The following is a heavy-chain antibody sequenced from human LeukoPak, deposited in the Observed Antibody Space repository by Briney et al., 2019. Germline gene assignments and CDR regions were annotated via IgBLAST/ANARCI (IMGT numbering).Heavy chain of an antibody. CDR1: GFAFSSYW. Sequence: GGSLRLSCAASGFAFSSYWMSWVRQAPGKGLEWVATINVGGNEVYYVDSLKDRFTISRDNARNSLYLQMNSLRAEDTAVYYCARKLVTLPKGFDIRGQGTIPSVPS. CDR3: ARKLVTLPKGFDI. V-gene: IGHV3-7*03. CDR2: INVGGNEV. D-gene: IGHD3-16*01. J-gene: IGHJ3*02.